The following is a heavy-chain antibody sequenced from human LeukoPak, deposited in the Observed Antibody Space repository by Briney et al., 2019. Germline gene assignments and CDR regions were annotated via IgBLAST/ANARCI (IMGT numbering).Heavy chain of an antibody. Sequence: GGSLRLSCAASGFTFSSSAMNWVRQAPGKGLEWISSINNVGSHIYYADSVKGRFTISRDNAKNSLYLQMNSLRAEDTALYYCAKDISGSGKYYFDYWGQGTLVTVSS. J-gene: IGHJ4*02. CDR3: AKDISGSGKYYFDY. D-gene: IGHD3-10*01. CDR2: INNVGSHI. V-gene: IGHV3-21*04. CDR1: GFTFSSSA.